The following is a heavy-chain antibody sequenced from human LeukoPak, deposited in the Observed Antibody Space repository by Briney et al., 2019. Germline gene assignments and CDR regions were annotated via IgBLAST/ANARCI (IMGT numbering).Heavy chain of an antibody. V-gene: IGHV3-30*02. Sequence: AGGSLRLSCAASGFTFSSYGMHWVRQAPGKGLEWVAFIRYDGSNKYYADSVKGRFTISRDNSKNTLYLQMNSLRAEDTAVYYCAKDKGDAFDIWGQGTMVTVSS. CDR1: GFTFSSYG. J-gene: IGHJ3*02. CDR3: AKDKGDAFDI. CDR2: IRYDGSNK.